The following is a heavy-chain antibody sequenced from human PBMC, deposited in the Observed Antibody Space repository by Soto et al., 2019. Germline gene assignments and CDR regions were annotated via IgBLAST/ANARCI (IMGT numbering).Heavy chain of an antibody. CDR3: ACRDWGNWNFSHRPD. V-gene: IGHV3-48*03. J-gene: IGHJ4*02. CDR1: GFTFSDFE. Sequence: SLRLSCAASGFTFSDFEMNWVRQAPGKGLEWISYISRGATTIFYADSVKGRFTISRDNAKNSLYLQMNSLRAEDTALYYCACRDWGNWNFSHRPDWGQGTLVTDSS. CDR2: ISRGATTI. D-gene: IGHD1-7*01.